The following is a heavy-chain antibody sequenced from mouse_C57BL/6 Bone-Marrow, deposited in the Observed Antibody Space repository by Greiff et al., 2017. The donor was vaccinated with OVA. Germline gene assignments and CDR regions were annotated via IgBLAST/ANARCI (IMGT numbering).Heavy chain of an antibody. CDR3: ARNGRSQLTAAWFAY. Sequence: VQLQQSGPGLVQPSQSLSITCTVSGFSLTSYGVHWVRQSPGKGLEWLGVIWSGGSTDYNAAIITRLSTSKDNAKSQVIFKMNRLRAHDTATYYCARNGRSQLTAAWFAYWGQGTLVTVSA. CDR1: GFSLTSYG. J-gene: IGHJ3*01. V-gene: IGHV2-2*01. CDR2: IWSGGST. D-gene: IGHD4-1*01.